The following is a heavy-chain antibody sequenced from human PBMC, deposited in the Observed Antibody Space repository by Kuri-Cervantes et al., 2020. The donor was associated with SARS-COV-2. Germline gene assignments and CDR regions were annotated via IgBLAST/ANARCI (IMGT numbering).Heavy chain of an antibody. J-gene: IGHJ4*02. Sequence: GGSLRLPCAASGFSFSGYWMSWVRQAPGKGLEWVAVISYDGSNKYYADSVKGRFTISRDNSKNTLYLQMNSLRAEDAAVYYCVRDGDHWNFDYWGQGTLVTVSS. D-gene: IGHD1-1*01. CDR3: VRDGDHWNFDY. CDR1: GFSFSGYW. V-gene: IGHV3-30*03. CDR2: ISYDGSNK.